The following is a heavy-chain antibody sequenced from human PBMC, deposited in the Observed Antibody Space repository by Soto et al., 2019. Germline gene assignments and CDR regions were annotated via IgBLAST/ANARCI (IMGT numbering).Heavy chain of an antibody. CDR3: ASGSYWGSYYYYGMDV. CDR2: IYYSGST. J-gene: IGHJ6*02. Sequence: PSETLSLTCTVSGGSISSYYWSWIRQPPGKGLEWIGYIYYSGSTNYNPSLKSRVTISVDTSKNQFSLKLSSVTAADTAVCYCASGSYWGSYYYYGMDVWGQGTTVTVSS. V-gene: IGHV4-59*01. D-gene: IGHD1-26*01. CDR1: GGSISSYY.